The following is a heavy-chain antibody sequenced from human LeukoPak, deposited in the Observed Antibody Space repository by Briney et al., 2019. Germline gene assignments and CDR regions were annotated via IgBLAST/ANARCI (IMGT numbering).Heavy chain of an antibody. CDR3: ALTNSNAFDM. CDR2: INHSGST. V-gene: IGHV4-34*01. CDR1: GGSFNGYY. Sequence: SETLSLTCAVYGGSFNGYYWSWIRQPPGKGLEWIGEINHSGSTNYNPSLKSRVTISVDTSNNQFSLKLSSVTAADTAVYYCALTNSNAFDMWAEGTILTVSS. J-gene: IGHJ3*02. D-gene: IGHD3-3*01.